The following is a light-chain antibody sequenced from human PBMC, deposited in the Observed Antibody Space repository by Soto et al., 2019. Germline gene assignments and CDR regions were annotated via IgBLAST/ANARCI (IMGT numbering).Light chain of an antibody. CDR3: QQIYSPPPT. V-gene: IGKV1-39*01. Sequence: DIQMTQSPSSLSASVGDRVTITCRASQSISSYLNWYQQKPGKAPKLLIYAASSLQSGVPSRFSGSGSGTDSPLTISSLQPEDFATYYCQQIYSPPPTFAQGTKLKIK. CDR1: QSISSY. CDR2: AAS. J-gene: IGKJ2*01.